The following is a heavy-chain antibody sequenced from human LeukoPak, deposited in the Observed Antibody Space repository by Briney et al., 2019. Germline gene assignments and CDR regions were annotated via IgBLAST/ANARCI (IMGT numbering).Heavy chain of an antibody. CDR2: IYSGGST. CDR1: GFTVSSNY. CDR3: TRAHQFSSSLETDY. J-gene: IGHJ4*02. D-gene: IGHD6-6*01. Sequence: GGSLRLSCAASGFTVSSNYMSWVRQAPGKGLEWVSVIYSGGSTYYADSVKGRFTISRDNSKNTLYLQMNSLRAEDTAVYYCTRAHQFSSSLETDYWGQGTLVTVSS. V-gene: IGHV3-53*01.